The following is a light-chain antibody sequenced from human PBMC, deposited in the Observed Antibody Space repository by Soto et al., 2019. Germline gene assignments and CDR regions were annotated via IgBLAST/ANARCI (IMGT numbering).Light chain of an antibody. CDR3: QQYNSYPWT. J-gene: IGKJ1*01. Sequence: DIQMTQSPSTPSASVGDRVTITCRASQSISSWLAWYQQKPGKAPKLLIYDASSLESGVPSRFSGSGYETEFTLTISSLQPDDFATYYCQQYNSYPWTFGQGTKVEIK. V-gene: IGKV1-5*01. CDR2: DAS. CDR1: QSISSW.